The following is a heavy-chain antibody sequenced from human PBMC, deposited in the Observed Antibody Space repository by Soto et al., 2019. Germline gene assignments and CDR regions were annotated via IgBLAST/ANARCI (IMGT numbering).Heavy chain of an antibody. D-gene: IGHD2-8*01. CDR1: RYTFSTYA. J-gene: IGHJ5*02. CDR2: INAGNGNT. Sequence: ASVKGDCKAARYTFSTYAIHWVRQAPGQSLEWMGWINAGNGNTKYSQKFQGRVTITRDTSANTAYMELSSLRSEDTAVYYCARGAEMVQMMTLTHSCFAPWCQGLLVTVS. CDR3: ARGAEMVQMMTLTHSCFAP. V-gene: IGHV1-3*01.